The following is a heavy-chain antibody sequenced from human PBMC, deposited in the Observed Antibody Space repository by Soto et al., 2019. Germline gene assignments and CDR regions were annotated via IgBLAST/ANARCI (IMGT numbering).Heavy chain of an antibody. J-gene: IGHJ4*02. CDR2: IYWDGDK. CDR1: GFSLSTSGLG. CDR3: ARYTWYQPSLHYFDY. D-gene: IGHD2-2*01. Sequence: SGPTLVNPTQTLTLTCTFSGFSLSTSGLGVGWIRQPPGKALEWLALIYWDGDKRYSPSLKSRLTITKDTSKNQVVLTMTNMDPVDTATYYCARYTWYQPSLHYFDYWGQGTLVTVSS. V-gene: IGHV2-5*02.